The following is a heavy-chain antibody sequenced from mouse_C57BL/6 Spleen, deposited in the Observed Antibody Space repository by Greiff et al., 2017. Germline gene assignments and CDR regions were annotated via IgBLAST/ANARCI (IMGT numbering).Heavy chain of an antibody. CDR1: GYTFTSYW. D-gene: IGHD1-1*01. Sequence: VQLQQPGAELVKPGASVKLSCKASGYTFTSYWMHWVKQRPGRGLEWIGRIDPNSGGTKYNERLKGKATLTVDKPSSTAYMQLSSRTSEDSAVYYCARGYYGSSGGYFDVWGTGTTVTVSS. J-gene: IGHJ1*03. CDR2: IDPNSGGT. V-gene: IGHV1-72*01. CDR3: ARGYYGSSGGYFDV.